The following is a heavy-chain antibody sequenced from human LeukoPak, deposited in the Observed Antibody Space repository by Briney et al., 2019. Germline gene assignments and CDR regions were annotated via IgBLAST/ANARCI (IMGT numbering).Heavy chain of an antibody. Sequence: PGRSLRLSCAASGFTFSSYGMHWVRQAPGKGLEWVAVISYDGSNKYYADSVKGRFTISRDNSKNTLYLQMNSLRAEDTAVYYCARAVAHFDYWGQGTLVPVSS. J-gene: IGHJ4*02. CDR2: ISYDGSNK. CDR3: ARAVAHFDY. CDR1: GFTFSSYG. V-gene: IGHV3-30*03. D-gene: IGHD2-21*01.